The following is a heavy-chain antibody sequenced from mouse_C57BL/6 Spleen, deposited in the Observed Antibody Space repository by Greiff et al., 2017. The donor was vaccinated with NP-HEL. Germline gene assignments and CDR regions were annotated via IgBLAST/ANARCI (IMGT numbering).Heavy chain of an antibody. CDR2: IYPGSGNT. D-gene: IGHD1-1*01. Sequence: QVQLQQSGAELVRPGASVKLSCKASGYTFTDYYINWVKQRPGQGLEWIARIYPGSGNTYYNEKFKGKATLTAEKSSSTAYMQLSSLTSEDSAVYFCARVRGSEGYFDVWGTGTTVTVSS. CDR3: ARVRGSEGYFDV. V-gene: IGHV1-76*01. CDR1: GYTFTDYY. J-gene: IGHJ1*03.